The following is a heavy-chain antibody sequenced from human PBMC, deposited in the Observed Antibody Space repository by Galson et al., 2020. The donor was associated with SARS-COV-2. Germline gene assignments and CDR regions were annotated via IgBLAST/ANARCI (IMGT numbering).Heavy chain of an antibody. CDR1: GTSISSGSYS. D-gene: IGHD4-17*01. J-gene: IGHJ3*02. V-gene: IGHV4-30-2*01. Sequence: TLSLTCAVSGTSISSGSYSWNWIRQPPGKGLEWIGYISHSGGTYYNPYLKSRVTISGDRSKNQFSLRLSSVTAADTAVYYCARLHYGEYAPEAFDIWGPGTRVTVAS. CDR3: ARLHYGEYAPEAFDI. CDR2: ISHSGGT.